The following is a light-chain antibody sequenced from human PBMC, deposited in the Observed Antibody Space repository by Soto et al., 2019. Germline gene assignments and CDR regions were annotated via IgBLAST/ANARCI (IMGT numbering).Light chain of an antibody. V-gene: IGLV3-1*01. Sequence: SYELTQPPSVSVSPGQTASNPCSGDKLGDKYACWYQQKPGQSPGLVIYQDSKRPSGIPERFSGSNSGNTATLTIGGTQAMDEADYYCQAWESSTLVFGGATKLTV. CDR2: QDS. CDR1: KLGDKY. J-gene: IGLJ2*01. CDR3: QAWESSTLV.